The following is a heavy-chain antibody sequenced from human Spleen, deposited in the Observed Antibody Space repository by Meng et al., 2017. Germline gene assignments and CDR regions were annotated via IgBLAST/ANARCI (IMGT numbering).Heavy chain of an antibody. CDR2: INRSGST. CDR3: ARRTVGASPHWFDP. V-gene: IGHV4-34*01. CDR1: GGSISSYY. Sequence: WGSLRLSCTVSGGSISSYYWSWIRQTPGKGLERIVEINRSGSTNYQPSLKSRITIPVDTSKNQFSLKLSSVTAADTAVFYCARRTVGASPHWFDPWGQGTLVTVSS. D-gene: IGHD1-26*01. J-gene: IGHJ5*02.